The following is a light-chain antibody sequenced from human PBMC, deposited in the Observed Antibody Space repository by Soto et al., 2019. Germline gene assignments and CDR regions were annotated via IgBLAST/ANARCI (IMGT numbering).Light chain of an antibody. CDR2: EVS. Sequence: QSVLTEPASVSVYPGESITSSCTGTSSDVGGYNYVSWYQQHPGKAPKLMIYEVSNRPSGVSNRFSGSKSGNTASLTISGLQAEDEADYYCSSYTSSSTYVFGTGTKVTVL. CDR1: SSDVGGYNY. J-gene: IGLJ1*01. V-gene: IGLV2-14*01. CDR3: SSYTSSSTYV.